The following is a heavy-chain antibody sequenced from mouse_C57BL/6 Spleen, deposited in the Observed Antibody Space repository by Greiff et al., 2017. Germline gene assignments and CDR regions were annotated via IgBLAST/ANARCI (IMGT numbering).Heavy chain of an antibody. Sequence: VHVKQSGPVLVKPGASVKMSCKASGYTFTDYYMNWVKQSHGKSLEWIGVINPYNGGTSYNQKFKGKATLTVDKSSSTAYMELNSLTSEDSAVYYCALIYYGTRGAMDYWGQGTSVTVAS. CDR3: ALIYYGTRGAMDY. V-gene: IGHV1-19*01. J-gene: IGHJ4*01. D-gene: IGHD2-1*01. CDR2: INPYNGGT. CDR1: GYTFTDYY.